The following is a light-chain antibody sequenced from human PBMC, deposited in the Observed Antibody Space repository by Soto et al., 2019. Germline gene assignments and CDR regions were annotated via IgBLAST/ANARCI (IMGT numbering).Light chain of an antibody. Sequence: MKQPPSTLAASSGETTRLSCRASQRITSDVAWYQQTVGQTPRLLIPGASTRATGLAARFSGSASVTEFTLTISGRQSGDFAVYHSQQYNNSPHAFRQGTNVDI. CDR3: QQYNNSPHA. J-gene: IGKJ1*01. V-gene: IGKV3D-15*02. CDR2: GAS. CDR1: QRITSD.